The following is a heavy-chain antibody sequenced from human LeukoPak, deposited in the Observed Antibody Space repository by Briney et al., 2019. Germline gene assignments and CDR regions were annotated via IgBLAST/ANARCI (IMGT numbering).Heavy chain of an antibody. D-gene: IGHD2-15*01. CDR1: GFTFDDYA. J-gene: IGHJ1*01. Sequence: PGGSLRLSCAAYGFTFDDYAMHWVRQAPGKGLEWVSGISWNSGSIGYADSVKGRFTISRDNAKNSLYLQMNSLRAEDMALYYCAKGGGSSPDQHGYFQHWGQGTLVTVSS. CDR2: ISWNSGSI. CDR3: AKGGGSSPDQHGYFQH. V-gene: IGHV3-9*03.